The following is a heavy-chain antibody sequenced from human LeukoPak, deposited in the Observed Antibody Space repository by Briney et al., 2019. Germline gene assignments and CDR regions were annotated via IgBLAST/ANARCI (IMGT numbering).Heavy chain of an antibody. V-gene: IGHV3-74*01. CDR2: INGDGRTT. CDR1: GFTLSSYW. Sequence: GGSLRLSCAASGFTLSSYWMHWVRQAPGKGLVWVSRINGDGRTTNYADSVKGRFTISRDIAKNTLYLLVNSLRAEDTAVYFCARGNSGYRNFDYWGQGTLVTVSS. D-gene: IGHD3-9*01. CDR3: ARGNSGYRNFDY. J-gene: IGHJ4*02.